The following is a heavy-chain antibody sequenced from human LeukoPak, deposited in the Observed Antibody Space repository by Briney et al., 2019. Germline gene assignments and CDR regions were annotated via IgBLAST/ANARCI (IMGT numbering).Heavy chain of an antibody. CDR3: ARAPKWYYDFWSGYRSDYYYYYMDV. V-gene: IGHV3-21*01. Sequence: GGSLRLSCAASGFTFSSYSMNWVRQAPGKGLEWVSSISSSSSYIYYADSVKGRFTISRDNAKNSLYLQMNSLRAEDTAVYYCARAPKWYYDFWSGYRSDYYYYYMDVWGKGTTVTVSS. D-gene: IGHD3-3*01. J-gene: IGHJ6*03. CDR1: GFTFSSYS. CDR2: ISSSSSYI.